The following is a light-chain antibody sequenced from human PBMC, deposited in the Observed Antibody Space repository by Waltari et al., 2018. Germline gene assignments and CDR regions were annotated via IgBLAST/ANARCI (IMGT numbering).Light chain of an antibody. Sequence: TVVTQSPVTLSVSPGERATLSCRTSQTIGSNLAWYQQRPGQAPRLLIYHASTRATVIPARFSGSGSETEFTLTISSLQSEDFAVYYCQQYNRWPPGTFGQGTKVEV. CDR2: HAS. CDR3: QQYNRWPPGT. V-gene: IGKV3-15*01. J-gene: IGKJ1*01. CDR1: QTIGSN.